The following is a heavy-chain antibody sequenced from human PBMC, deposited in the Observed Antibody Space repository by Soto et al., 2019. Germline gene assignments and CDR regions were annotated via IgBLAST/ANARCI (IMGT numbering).Heavy chain of an antibody. J-gene: IGHJ2*01. CDR1: GGTFSSYT. V-gene: IGHV1-69*12. CDR3: ARGNHRWLQLWYFDL. D-gene: IGHD5-12*01. Sequence: QVQLVQSGAEVKKPGSSVTVSCKASGGTFSSYTISWVRQAPGQGLEWMGGILPIFGTANYAQKFQGRVTITAVESTSTAYMELSSLRSEDTAVYYCARGNHRWLQLWYFDLWGRGTLVTVSS. CDR2: ILPIFGTA.